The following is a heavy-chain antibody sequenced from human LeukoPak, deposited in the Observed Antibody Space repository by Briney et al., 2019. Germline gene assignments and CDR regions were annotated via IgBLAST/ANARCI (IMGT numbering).Heavy chain of an antibody. J-gene: IGHJ4*02. CDR2: IYRDDDK. CDR3: AHRYSDHHPDY. Sequence: SGHTLVNPTQTLTGTCTVSGFSFSISGVSVGWIRQRAGKALEWLALIYRDDDKRYSPSLKSRLTITKDTSKNQVVLTMTNMDPVDTATYYCAHRYSDHHPDYWGQGTLVTVSS. D-gene: IGHD2-21*01. CDR1: GFSFSISGVS. V-gene: IGHV2-5*02.